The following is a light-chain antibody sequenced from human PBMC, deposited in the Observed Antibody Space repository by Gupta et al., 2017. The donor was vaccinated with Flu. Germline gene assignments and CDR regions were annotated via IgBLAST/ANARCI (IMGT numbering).Light chain of an antibody. CDR1: QSVLYSSNNKNY. CDR2: WAS. V-gene: IGKV4-1*01. Sequence: NCKSSQSVLYSSNNKNYLAWYQQKPGQPPKLLIYWASTRESGVPYRFSGSGSGTDFTLTISSLQAEDVAVYYCQHYYSTPYTFCQGTKLEIK. J-gene: IGKJ2*01. CDR3: QHYYSTPYT.